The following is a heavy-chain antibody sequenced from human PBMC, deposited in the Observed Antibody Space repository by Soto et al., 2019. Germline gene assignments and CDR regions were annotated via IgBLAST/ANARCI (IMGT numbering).Heavy chain of an antibody. Sequence: GASVKVSCKASGYTFTSYGISWVRQAPGQGLEWMGWISAYNGNTNYAQKLQGRVTMTTDTSTSTAYMELRSLRSDDTAVYYCARDRERWLPIGSFDYWGQGTLVTVSS. J-gene: IGHJ4*02. CDR2: ISAYNGNT. D-gene: IGHD6-19*01. CDR1: GYTFTSYG. V-gene: IGHV1-18*01. CDR3: ARDRERWLPIGSFDY.